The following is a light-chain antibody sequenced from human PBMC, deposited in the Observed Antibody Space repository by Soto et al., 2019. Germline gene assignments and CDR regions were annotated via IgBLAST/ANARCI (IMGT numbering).Light chain of an antibody. Sequence: QSVLTQPPSVSGAPGQRVTISCTGSRSNIGAGYDVHWYQQLPGTAPKLLIYGNSNRPSGVPDRFSGSKSGTSASLAITGLQAEDEADYYCQSYDSGLSYVFGTGTKLTVL. J-gene: IGLJ1*01. CDR1: RSNIGAGYD. CDR3: QSYDSGLSYV. V-gene: IGLV1-40*01. CDR2: GNS.